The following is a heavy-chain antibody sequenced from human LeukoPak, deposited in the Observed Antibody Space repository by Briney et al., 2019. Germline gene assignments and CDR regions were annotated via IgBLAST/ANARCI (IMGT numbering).Heavy chain of an antibody. D-gene: IGHD3-10*01. CDR2: FDPEDGET. J-gene: IGHJ3*02. CDR3: ATVEIVNRFVAFDI. V-gene: IGHV1-24*01. CDR1: GYTLTELS. Sequence: GASVRVSCKVSGYTLTELSMHWVRQAPGKGLEWMGGFDPEDGETIYAQKFQGRVTMTEDTSTDTAYMELSSLRSEDTAVYYCATVEIVNRFVAFDIWGQGTMVTVSS.